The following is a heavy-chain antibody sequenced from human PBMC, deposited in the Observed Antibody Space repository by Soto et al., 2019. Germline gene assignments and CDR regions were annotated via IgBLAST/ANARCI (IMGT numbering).Heavy chain of an antibody. CDR3: ARNGYSSSWGGNAFDI. D-gene: IGHD6-13*01. CDR2: IIPIFGTA. Sequence: SVKVSCRASGGTFSSYAISWVRQAPGQGLEWMGGIIPIFGTANYAQKFQGRVTITADKSTSTAYMELSSLRSEDTAVYYCARNGYSSSWGGNAFDIWGQGTMVTVSS. CDR1: GGTFSSYA. V-gene: IGHV1-69*06. J-gene: IGHJ3*02.